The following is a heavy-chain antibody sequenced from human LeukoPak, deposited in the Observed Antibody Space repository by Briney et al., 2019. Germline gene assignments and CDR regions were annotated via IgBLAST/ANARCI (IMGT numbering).Heavy chain of an antibody. CDR3: ARGPWDRSDY. CDR2: INHSGST. V-gene: IGHV4-34*01. CDR1: GGSFSGYY. Sequence: SETLSLTCAVYGGSFSGYYWSWIRQPPGKGLEWIGEINHSGSTNYNPSLKSRVTISVDTSKNQFSLKLSSVTAADTAVYYCARGPWDRSDYWGQGTLVTVSS. J-gene: IGHJ4*02. D-gene: IGHD1-26*01.